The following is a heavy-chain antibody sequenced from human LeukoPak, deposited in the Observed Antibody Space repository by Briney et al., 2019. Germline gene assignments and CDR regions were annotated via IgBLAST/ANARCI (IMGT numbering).Heavy chain of an antibody. J-gene: IGHJ3*02. V-gene: IGHV3-74*01. CDR2: INSDGTTT. D-gene: IGHD3-16*02. CDR1: GFSVSGYR. CDR3: ARVSPYRVARLGALDI. Sequence: GGSLRLSCAASGFSVSGYRMHWVRQAPGKGLVWVSRINSDGTTTDYADSVKGRVTVSRDNGRNTVYLQMSSLRADDTAIYYCARVSPYRVARLGALDIWGQGTKVTVSS.